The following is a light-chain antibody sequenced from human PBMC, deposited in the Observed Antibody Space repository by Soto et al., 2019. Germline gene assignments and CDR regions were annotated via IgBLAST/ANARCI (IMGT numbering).Light chain of an antibody. J-gene: IGKJ2*01. CDR3: QQSYSTPV. V-gene: IGKV1-39*01. CDR2: AAS. Sequence: DIQMTQSPSSLSASVGDRVTTTCRASQSISSYLNWYQQKPGKAPKLLIYAASSLQSGVPSRFSGSGSGTDFTRTISSLQPEDCATYYSQQSYSTPVFGQGTKLEIK. CDR1: QSISSY.